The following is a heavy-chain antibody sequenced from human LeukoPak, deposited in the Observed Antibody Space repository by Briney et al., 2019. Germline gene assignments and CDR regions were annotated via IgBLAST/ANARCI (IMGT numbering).Heavy chain of an antibody. V-gene: IGHV3-15*01. CDR3: SWDGAVYYDMAV. CDR1: GFKFSDAW. Sequence: MAGRSLRLSCEASGFKFSDAWMNWVRQAPGKGLEWVGRMKSKGGGGTTDYAAPVKGRFTISRDDSKNTLFLQMSSLQAEDTAVYDCSWDGAVYYDMAVWGQGTTVTVS. D-gene: IGHD1-26*01. J-gene: IGHJ6*02. CDR2: MKSKGGGGTT.